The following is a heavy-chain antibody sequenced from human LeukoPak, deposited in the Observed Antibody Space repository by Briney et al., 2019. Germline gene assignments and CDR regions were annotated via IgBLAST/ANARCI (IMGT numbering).Heavy chain of an antibody. CDR2: IYPTYSDA. D-gene: IGHD6-13*01. CDR1: GCTLTNNW. Sequence: GESLKISCKISGCTLTNNWIGWVRQVPGKGLEWIGLIYPTYSDAKYSPSFQGQVTLSVDASISTAYFHLSGLRASDTAIYYCVRFALTSSLDHWGQGTLVTVSS. J-gene: IGHJ5*02. V-gene: IGHV5-51*01. CDR3: VRFALTSSLDH.